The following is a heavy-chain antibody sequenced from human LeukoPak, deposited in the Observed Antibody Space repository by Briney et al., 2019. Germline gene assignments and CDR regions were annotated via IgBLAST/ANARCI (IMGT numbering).Heavy chain of an antibody. CDR3: ARDRYTNWFFDL. D-gene: IGHD3-16*02. Sequence: GGSLRLSCEVSGFTFSSYAMNWVRQAPGKGLEWVSYISGSANTIYYADSVKGRFTISRDNAKNSLYLQMNDLRAEDTAIYYCARDRYTNWFFDLWGRGTLVTVSS. J-gene: IGHJ2*01. CDR2: ISGSANTI. CDR1: GFTFSSYA. V-gene: IGHV3-48*03.